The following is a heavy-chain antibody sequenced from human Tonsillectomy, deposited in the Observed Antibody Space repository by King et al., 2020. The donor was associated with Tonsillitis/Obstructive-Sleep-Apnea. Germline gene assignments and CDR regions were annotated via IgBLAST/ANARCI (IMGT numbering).Heavy chain of an antibody. CDR2: ISGSGGST. J-gene: IGHJ4*02. CDR3: AKIPILEWLLQGYYFDY. Sequence: VQLVESGGGLVQPGGSLRLSCAASGFTFSSYAMSWVRQAPGKGLEWVSAISGSGGSTYYADPVKGRLTITRDNSKNTLYLQMNSPRAEDTAVYYCAKIPILEWLLQGYYFDYWGQGPLVTVSS. V-gene: IGHV3-23*04. D-gene: IGHD3-3*01. CDR1: GFTFSSYA.